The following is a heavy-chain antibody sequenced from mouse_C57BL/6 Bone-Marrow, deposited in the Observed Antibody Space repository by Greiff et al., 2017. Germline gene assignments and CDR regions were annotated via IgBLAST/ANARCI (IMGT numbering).Heavy chain of an antibody. Sequence: VQLQQSGAELVMPGASVKLSCQASGYTFTSYWMHWVKQRPGQGLEWIGEIDPSDSYTNYNQKFKGKSTLTVDKSSSTAYMQLSSLTSEDSAVYYCARRGVVATYDLDYWGQGTTLTGSS. CDR1: GYTFTSYW. D-gene: IGHD1-1*01. CDR2: IDPSDSYT. CDR3: ARRGVVATYDLDY. V-gene: IGHV1-69*01. J-gene: IGHJ2*01.